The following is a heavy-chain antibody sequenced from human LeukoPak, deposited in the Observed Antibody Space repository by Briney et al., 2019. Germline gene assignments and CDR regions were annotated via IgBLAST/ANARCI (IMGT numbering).Heavy chain of an antibody. CDR2: ISTSSNYI. J-gene: IGHJ6*03. D-gene: IGHD5-12*01. CDR3: ARGGLPVYYYYMGV. Sequence: GGSLRLSCVASGFTFSTFGMNWVRQAPGKGLEWVSSISTSSNYIYYADSVKGRFTISRDNAKNSLYLQMNSLRAEDTAMYYCARGGLPVYYYYMGVWGKETTVTVSS. CDR1: GFTFSTFG. V-gene: IGHV3-21*01.